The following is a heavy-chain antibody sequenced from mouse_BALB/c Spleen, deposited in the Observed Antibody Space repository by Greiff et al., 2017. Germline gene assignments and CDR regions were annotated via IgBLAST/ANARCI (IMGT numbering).Heavy chain of an antibody. CDR2: ISSGSSTI. CDR3: ARELLRVPPFAY. V-gene: IGHV5-17*02. D-gene: IGHD1-2*01. CDR1: GFTFSSFG. Sequence: EVMLVESGGGLVQPGGSRKLSCAASGFTFSSFGMHWVRQAPEKGLAWVAYISSGSSTIYYADTVKGRFTISRDNPKNTLFLQMTSLRSEDTAMYYCARELLRVPPFAYWGQGTLVTVSA. J-gene: IGHJ3*01.